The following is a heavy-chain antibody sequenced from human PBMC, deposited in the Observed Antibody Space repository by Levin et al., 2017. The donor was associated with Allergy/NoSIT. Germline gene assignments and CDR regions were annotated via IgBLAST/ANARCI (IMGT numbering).Heavy chain of an antibody. Sequence: SLKISCAASGFTLDDYAMHWVRPAPGKGLEWVSGISWNSGSIDYSDSVKGRFPISRDSAKNFLYLQMNSLRAEDTALYYCAKEAGGANYFNHWGQGILVTVSS. CDR2: ISWNSGSI. D-gene: IGHD3-16*01. CDR3: AKEAGGANYFNH. V-gene: IGHV3-9*01. CDR1: GFTLDDYA. J-gene: IGHJ4*02.